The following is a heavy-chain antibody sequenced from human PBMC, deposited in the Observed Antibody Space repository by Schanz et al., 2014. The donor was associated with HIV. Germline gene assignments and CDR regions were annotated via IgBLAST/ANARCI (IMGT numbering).Heavy chain of an antibody. V-gene: IGHV1-69*01. CDR3: ARGLKDSSSSEAFHI. D-gene: IGHD6-6*01. Sequence: QVQLVQSGAEVKKPGSSVKVSCKASGGSFSRIAISWVRQAPGQGLEWMGGIIPIFATPNYAQKFQGRVTITADESTSTAYMELSSLRSDDTAMYYCARGLKDSSSSEAFHIWGQGTLVTVSS. CDR2: IIPIFATP. CDR1: GGSFSRIA. J-gene: IGHJ4*02.